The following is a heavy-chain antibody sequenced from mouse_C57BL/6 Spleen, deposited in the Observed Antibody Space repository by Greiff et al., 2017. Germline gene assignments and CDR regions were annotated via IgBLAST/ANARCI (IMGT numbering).Heavy chain of an antibody. CDR2: IYPGDGDT. CDR1: GYAFSSYW. Sequence: VQLQQSGAELVKPGASVKISCKASGYAFSSYWMNWVKQRPGKGLEWIGQIYPGDGDTNYTGKFKGKATLTADKSSSTAYMQLSSLTSEDSAVYFCARKRDSSSAMDYWGQGTSVTVSS. D-gene: IGHD3-2*02. V-gene: IGHV1-80*01. CDR3: ARKRDSSSAMDY. J-gene: IGHJ4*01.